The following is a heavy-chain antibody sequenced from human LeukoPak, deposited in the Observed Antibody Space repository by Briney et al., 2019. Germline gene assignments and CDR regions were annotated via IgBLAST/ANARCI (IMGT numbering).Heavy chain of an antibody. V-gene: IGHV3-30*18. Sequence: PGGSLRLSCAASGFTFSSYGMHWVRQAPGKGLEWVAVISFDGSDKHYADSVKGRFTISRDNSKNTLSLQMNSLRAEDTAVYYCAKDIYCSSTSCYLYYYYYYGMDVWGQGTTVTVSS. D-gene: IGHD2-2*01. CDR3: AKDIYCSSTSCYLYYYYYYGMDV. J-gene: IGHJ6*02. CDR2: ISFDGSDK. CDR1: GFTFSSYG.